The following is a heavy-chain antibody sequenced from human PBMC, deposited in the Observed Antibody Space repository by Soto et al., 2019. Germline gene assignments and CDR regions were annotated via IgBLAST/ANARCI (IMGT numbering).Heavy chain of an antibody. CDR3: ARSQAGSSSLDIYYYYFYGMDV. CDR2: IIPIFGTA. V-gene: IGHV1-69*01. J-gene: IGHJ6*02. Sequence: QVQLVQSGAEVKKPGSSVKVSCKAPGGTFRSYAISWVRQAPGQGLEWMGGIIPIFGTAKYAQKFQGRVTITADESTSTGYTELSSLRFEDTAVYYCARSQAGSSSLDIYYYYFYGMDVWGQGTTVTVSS. D-gene: IGHD6-19*01. CDR1: GGTFRSYA.